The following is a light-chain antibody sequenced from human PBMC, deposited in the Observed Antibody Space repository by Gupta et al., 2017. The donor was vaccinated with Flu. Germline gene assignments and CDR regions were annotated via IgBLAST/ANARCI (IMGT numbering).Light chain of an antibody. J-gene: IGLJ3*02. CDR1: SGHSSYA. V-gene: IGLV4-69*01. CDR3: QTWGTGPSV. Sequence: VKLTCTLSSGHSSYAIAWHQQQPEKGPRYLMKLNSDGSHSKGDGIPDRFSGSSSGAERYLTISSLQSEDEADYYCQTWGTGPSVFGGGTKLTVL. CDR2: LNSDGSH.